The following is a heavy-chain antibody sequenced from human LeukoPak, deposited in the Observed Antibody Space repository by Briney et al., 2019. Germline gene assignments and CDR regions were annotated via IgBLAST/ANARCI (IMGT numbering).Heavy chain of an antibody. J-gene: IGHJ1*01. D-gene: IGHD3-22*01. CDR1: GDSVSRSDSY. CDR2: IYYSGST. V-gene: IGHV4-39*01. Sequence: PSETLSLTCSVSGDSVSRSDSYWDWIRQPPGEGLEWIGTIYYSGSTYYSPSLKGRVTMSVDPSNNQFCLSLRSVTAADTAIYYCARRRYYDGSGYLEWGQGTLLSVSS. CDR3: ARRRYYDGSGYLE.